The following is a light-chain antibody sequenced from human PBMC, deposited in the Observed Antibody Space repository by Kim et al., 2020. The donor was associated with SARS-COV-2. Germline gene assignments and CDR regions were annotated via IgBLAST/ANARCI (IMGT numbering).Light chain of an antibody. V-gene: IGKV1-27*01. CDR2: ASS. J-gene: IGKJ2*01. CDR3: QKYNSVPYT. CDR1: QGISTY. Sequence: DIQMTQSPSSLSASVGDRVTITCRASQGISTYLAWYQQKPGKAPQLLIYASSNLQSGVPSRFSGSGSGTEFTLTISSLQPEDVAAYFCQKYNSVPYTFGQGTKLEI.